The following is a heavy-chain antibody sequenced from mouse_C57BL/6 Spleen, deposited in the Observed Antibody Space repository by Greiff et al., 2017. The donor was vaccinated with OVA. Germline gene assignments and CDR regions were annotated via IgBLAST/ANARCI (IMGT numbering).Heavy chain of an antibody. Sequence: VQLQQSGAELVKPGASVKLSCKASGYTFTSYWMHWVKQRPGRGLEWIGRIDPNSGGTKYNEKFKSKATLTVDKPSSTAYMQLSSLTSADTAVYYWARTNYYDYDEDAMDYWGQGTSVTVSS. D-gene: IGHD2-4*01. J-gene: IGHJ4*01. V-gene: IGHV1-72*01. CDR2: IDPNSGGT. CDR1: GYTFTSYW. CDR3: ARTNYYDYDEDAMDY.